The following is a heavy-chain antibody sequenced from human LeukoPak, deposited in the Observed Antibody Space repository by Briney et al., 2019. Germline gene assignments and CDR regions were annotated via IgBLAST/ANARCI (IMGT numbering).Heavy chain of an antibody. Sequence: GGSLRLSCAASGFTFSSYAMSWVRQAPGKGLEWVSAISGSGGSTYYADSVKGRFTISRDNSKNTLYLQMNSPRAEDTAVYYCARRALELHAFDIWGQGTMVTVSS. V-gene: IGHV3-23*01. J-gene: IGHJ3*02. CDR3: ARRALELHAFDI. CDR2: ISGSGGST. CDR1: GFTFSSYA. D-gene: IGHD1-7*01.